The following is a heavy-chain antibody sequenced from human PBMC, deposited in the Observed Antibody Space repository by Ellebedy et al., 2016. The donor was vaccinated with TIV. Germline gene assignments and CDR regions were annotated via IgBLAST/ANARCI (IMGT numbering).Heavy chain of an antibody. V-gene: IGHV4-59*08. CDR1: GGSISGSY. CDR3: ARHAGDYLGWFDP. Sequence: MPSETLSLTCTVPGGSISGSYWSWIRQPPGKGLAWIRYIYYSGSTKYNPSLQSRVTISVDTSKNQFSLSLTSVTAADTAVYYCARHAGDYLGWFDPWGQGTLVTVSS. D-gene: IGHD4-17*01. J-gene: IGHJ5*02. CDR2: IYYSGST.